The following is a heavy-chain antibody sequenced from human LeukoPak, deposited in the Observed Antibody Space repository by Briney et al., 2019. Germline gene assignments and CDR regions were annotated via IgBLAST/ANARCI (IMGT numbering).Heavy chain of an antibody. CDR2: LKPRSGNA. CDR1: GYTFISYN. D-gene: IGHD2-8*01. CDR3: ARGIPLGYCTYGVCYPPYYFDF. J-gene: IGHJ4*02. Sequence: ASVTVSCKASGYTFISYNINWVRQADGQGLEWMGWLKPRSGNAVYLQKLQGRITIRRDTATDTVYMDLSSLTDEDTGVYYCARGIPLGYCTYGVCYPPYYFDFWGQGTLVTASS. V-gene: IGHV1-8*02.